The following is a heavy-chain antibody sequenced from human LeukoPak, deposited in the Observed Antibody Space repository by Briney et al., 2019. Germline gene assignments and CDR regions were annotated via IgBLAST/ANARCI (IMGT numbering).Heavy chain of an antibody. Sequence: GSLRLSCAASGFTFSSYAMHWVRQAPGKGLEWVAVISYDGSNKYYADSVKGRFTISRDNSMNTLYLQMNSLRAEDTAVYYCASLGYCSGGSCYLSPDPDAFDIWGQGTMVTVSS. CDR1: GFTFSSYA. V-gene: IGHV3-30*04. J-gene: IGHJ3*02. CDR3: ASLGYCSGGSCYLSPDPDAFDI. D-gene: IGHD2-15*01. CDR2: ISYDGSNK.